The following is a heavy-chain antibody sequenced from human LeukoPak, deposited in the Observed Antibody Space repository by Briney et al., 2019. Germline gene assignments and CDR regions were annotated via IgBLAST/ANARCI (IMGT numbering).Heavy chain of an antibody. D-gene: IGHD2-2*01. Sequence: SVKVSCKASGGTFSSYAINWVRQAPGQGLEWMGGIIPIFDTANYAQSFQGRVTFTADESTSTAYMELSSLRSEDTAVYYCVRLLISSSTLNAFDIWGQGTMVTVSS. V-gene: IGHV1-69*01. CDR3: VRLLISSSTLNAFDI. CDR1: GGTFSSYA. CDR2: IIPIFDTA. J-gene: IGHJ3*02.